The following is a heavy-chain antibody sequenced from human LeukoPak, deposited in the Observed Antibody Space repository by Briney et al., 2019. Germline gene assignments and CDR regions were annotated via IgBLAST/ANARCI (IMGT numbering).Heavy chain of an antibody. CDR3: ARVVNGVVVAATEY. Sequence: SETLSLTCAVYGGSLSGYYWTWIRQPPGKGLEWIGEINHSGSTNYNPSLKSRVTMSLDTSKNQFSLKLTSVTAADTAVYYCARVVNGVVVAATEYWGQGTLVTVSS. J-gene: IGHJ4*02. CDR2: INHSGST. V-gene: IGHV4-34*01. CDR1: GGSLSGYY. D-gene: IGHD2-15*01.